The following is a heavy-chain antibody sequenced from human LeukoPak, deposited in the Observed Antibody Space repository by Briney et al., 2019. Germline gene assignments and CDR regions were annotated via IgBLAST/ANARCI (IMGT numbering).Heavy chain of an antibody. CDR3: AREDPSGYYNRPIDY. D-gene: IGHD3-22*01. CDR2: IYYSGSI. Sequence: SETLSLMCTVSGASISSYYWSWIRQPPGKGLEWIGDIYYSGSIKYNPSLKSRVTMSVDTSKNQFSLKLSSVTAADTAIYYCAREDPSGYYNRPIDYWGQGTLVTVSS. J-gene: IGHJ4*02. CDR1: GASISSYY. V-gene: IGHV4-59*01.